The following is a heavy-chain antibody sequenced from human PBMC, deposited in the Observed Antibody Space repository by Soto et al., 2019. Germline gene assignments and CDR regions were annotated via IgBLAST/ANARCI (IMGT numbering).Heavy chain of an antibody. J-gene: IGHJ4*02. CDR1: GFTFSKFD. Sequence: PGGSLRLSCEASGFTFSKFDMHWVRQPTGKGLEWVSTIGISGDIYYAVSVKGRFTISRDNAKNSLSLQMNSLRAGDTALYFCARGQEVGAHFFDSWGQGTQVTVSS. D-gene: IGHD2-15*01. CDR3: ARGQEVGAHFFDS. CDR2: IGISGDI. V-gene: IGHV3-13*04.